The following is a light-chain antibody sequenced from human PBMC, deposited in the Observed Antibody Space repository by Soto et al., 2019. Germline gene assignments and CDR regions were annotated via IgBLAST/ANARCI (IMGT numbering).Light chain of an antibody. CDR2: EAS. CDR1: QDISGH. Sequence: DIRVTQSPSSLSASVGDRVTITCRASQDISGHLAWYQQKPGKVPKLLIYEASTLHSGVPSRFSASGSGTDFTLXXXXXQPXXXXXXXXXXXXGXPXTFGQGTKVELK. J-gene: IGKJ1*01. CDR3: XXXXGXPXT. V-gene: IGKV1-27*01.